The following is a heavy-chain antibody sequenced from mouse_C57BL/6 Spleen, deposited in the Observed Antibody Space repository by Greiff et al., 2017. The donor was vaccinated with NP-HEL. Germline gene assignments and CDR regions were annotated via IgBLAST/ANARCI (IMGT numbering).Heavy chain of an antibody. CDR2: IDPSDSYT. D-gene: IGHD1-1*01. Sequence: QVQLQQPGAELVRPGTSVKLSCKASGYTFTSYWMHWVKQRPGQGLEWIGVIDPSDSYTNYNQKFKGKATLTVDTSSSTAYMQLSSLTSEDSAVYYCARGVYGSSHHWYCDVWGTGTTVTVSS. V-gene: IGHV1-59*01. CDR3: ARGVYGSSHHWYCDV. J-gene: IGHJ1*03. CDR1: GYTFTSYW.